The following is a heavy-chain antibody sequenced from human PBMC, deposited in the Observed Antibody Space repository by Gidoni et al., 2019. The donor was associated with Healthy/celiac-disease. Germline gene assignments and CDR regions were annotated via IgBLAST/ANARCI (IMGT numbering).Heavy chain of an antibody. V-gene: IGHV4-34*01. J-gene: IGHJ4*02. CDR3: ARGSPEGFLEWLLFD. D-gene: IGHD3-3*01. CDR2: INHSGST. CDR1: GGSFSGYY. Sequence: QVQLQQWGAGLLKPSETLSLTCAVYGGSFSGYYWSWLRQPPGKGLEWRGEINHSGSTNYNPSLKSRVTISVDTSKNQFSLKLSSVTAADTAVYYCARGSPEGFLEWLLFDGGQGTLVTVSS.